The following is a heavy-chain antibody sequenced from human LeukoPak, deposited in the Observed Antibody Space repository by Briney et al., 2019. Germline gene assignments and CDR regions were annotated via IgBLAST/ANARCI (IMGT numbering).Heavy chain of an antibody. CDR3: ASFLRYAYQSPLDY. CDR1: GFTFSDYY. CDR2: ISSSGSTI. J-gene: IGHJ4*02. V-gene: IGHV3-11*01. Sequence: GGSLRLSCAASGFTFSDYYMSWIRQAPGKGLEWVSYISSSGSTIYYADSVKGRFTISRDSAKNSLYLQMNSLRAEDTAVYYCASFLRYAYQSPLDYWGQGTLVTVSS. D-gene: IGHD5-12*01.